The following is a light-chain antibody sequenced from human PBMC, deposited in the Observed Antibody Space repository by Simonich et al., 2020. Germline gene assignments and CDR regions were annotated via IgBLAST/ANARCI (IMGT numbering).Light chain of an antibody. Sequence: QSALTQPASVSGSPGQSITISCTGTSCDVGGYNYVSWYQQHPGKAPKLMIYEGSKRPSGVPDRFSGSKSGNTASLTISGLQAEDEADYYCCSYAGSYTEVFGGGTKLTVL. CDR3: CSYAGSYTEV. CDR2: EGS. V-gene: IGLV2-11*01. CDR1: SCDVGGYNY. J-gene: IGLJ3*02.